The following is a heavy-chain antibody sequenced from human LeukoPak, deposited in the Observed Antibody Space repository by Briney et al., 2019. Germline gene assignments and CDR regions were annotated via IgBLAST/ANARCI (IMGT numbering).Heavy chain of an antibody. J-gene: IGHJ5*02. Sequence: SETLSLTCTVSGYSISSGYYWGWIRQPPGRGLEWIGSIYHSGSTYYNPSLKSRVTISVDTSKNQFSLKLSSVTAADTAVYYCARDLGWALLRHWFDPWGQGTLVTVSS. D-gene: IGHD1-26*01. V-gene: IGHV4-38-2*02. CDR2: IYHSGST. CDR1: GYSISSGYY. CDR3: ARDLGWALLRHWFDP.